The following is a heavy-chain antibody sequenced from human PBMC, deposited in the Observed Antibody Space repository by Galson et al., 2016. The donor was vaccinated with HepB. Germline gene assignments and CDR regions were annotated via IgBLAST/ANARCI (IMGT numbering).Heavy chain of an antibody. CDR3: AKGGGVKTPLKN. V-gene: IGHV3-23*01. CDR1: GFTFSSSA. CDR2: INENGGAT. Sequence: SLRLSCAASGFTFSSSAMAWVRQAPGKGLEWVSAINENGGATYYADSVKGRFTISRDNSKNTLYLQMNSLRADDTAVYFCAKGGGVKTPLKNWGQGTLVTFSS. D-gene: IGHD3-16*01. J-gene: IGHJ4*02.